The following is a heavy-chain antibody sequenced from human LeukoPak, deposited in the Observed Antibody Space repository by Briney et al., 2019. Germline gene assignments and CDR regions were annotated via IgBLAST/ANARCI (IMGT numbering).Heavy chain of an antibody. Sequence: GGSLRLSCAASGFTFSSYWMSWVRQAPGKGLEWVSAISGSGAITYYADSVKGRFTISRDNSKNTLHLQMNSLRAEDTAVYYCARTSSWGSWSFDYWGQGTLVTVSS. CDR3: ARTSSWGSWSFDY. D-gene: IGHD7-27*01. CDR2: ISGSGAIT. CDR1: GFTFSSYW. V-gene: IGHV3-23*01. J-gene: IGHJ4*02.